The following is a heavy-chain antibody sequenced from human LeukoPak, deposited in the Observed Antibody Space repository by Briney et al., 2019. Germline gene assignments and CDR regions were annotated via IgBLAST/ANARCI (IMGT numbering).Heavy chain of an antibody. D-gene: IGHD2-2*01. CDR2: IYYSGST. CDR3: ARGGGYCSSTSCYPNAFDI. J-gene: IGHJ3*02. CDR1: GGSISSGSYY. V-gene: IGHV4-30-4*08. Sequence: SETLSLTCTVSGGSISSGSYYWSWIRQPPGKGLEWIGYIYYSGSTYYNPSLKSRVTISVDTSKNQFSLKLSSVTAADTAVYYCARGGGYCSSTSCYPNAFDIWGQGTMVTVSS.